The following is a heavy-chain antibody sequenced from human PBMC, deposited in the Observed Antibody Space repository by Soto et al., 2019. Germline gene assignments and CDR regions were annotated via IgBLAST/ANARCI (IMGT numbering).Heavy chain of an antibody. V-gene: IGHV3-9*01. CDR1: GFTFDDYA. Sequence: GGSLRLSCAASGFTFDDYAMHWVRQAPGKGLEWVSGISWNSGSIGYADSVKGRFTISRDNAKNSLYLQMNSLRAEDTALYYCAKAPGLAAAGKGPYFDYWGQGTLVTVSS. CDR2: ISWNSGSI. J-gene: IGHJ4*02. CDR3: AKAPGLAAAGKGPYFDY. D-gene: IGHD6-13*01.